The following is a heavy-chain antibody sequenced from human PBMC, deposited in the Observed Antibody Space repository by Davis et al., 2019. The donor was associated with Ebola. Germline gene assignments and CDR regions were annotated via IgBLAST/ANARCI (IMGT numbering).Heavy chain of an antibody. CDR3: AVTNYYFDY. V-gene: IGHV4-39*01. D-gene: IGHD4-11*01. CDR1: GGSFSDYY. J-gene: IGHJ4*02. CDR2: IYYSGST. Sequence: MPSETLSLTCAVYGGSFSDYYWGWIRQPPGKGLEWIGSIYYSGSTYYNPSLKSRVTISVDTSKNQFSLKLSSVTAADTAVYYCAVTNYYFDYWGQGTLVTVSS.